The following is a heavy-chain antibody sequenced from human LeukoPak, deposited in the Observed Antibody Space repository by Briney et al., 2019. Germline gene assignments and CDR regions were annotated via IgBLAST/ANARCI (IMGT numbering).Heavy chain of an antibody. CDR1: GGSISSYY. Sequence: SETLSLTCTVSGGSISSYYWSWMRQPPGKGLEGIVYIYYSGCTNYNPSLKSRVTISVDTSKNQFSLKLSSVTAADTAVYYCARTPAGDGSGRYYFDYWGQGTLVTVSS. CDR2: IYYSGCT. V-gene: IGHV4-59*01. D-gene: IGHD3-22*01. CDR3: ARTPAGDGSGRYYFDY. J-gene: IGHJ4*02.